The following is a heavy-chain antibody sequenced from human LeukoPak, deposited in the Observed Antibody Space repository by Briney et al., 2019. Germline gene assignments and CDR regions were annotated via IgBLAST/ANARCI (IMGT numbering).Heavy chain of an antibody. J-gene: IGHJ4*02. D-gene: IGHD1-1*01. CDR2: IYHSGST. CDR1: GGSISNSNW. V-gene: IGHV4-4*02. Sequence: PSETLSLTCAVSGGSISNSNWWSWVRQPPGKGLEWIGEIYHSGSTNYNPSLRSRVTISVDKSKNQFSLKLSSVTAADTAVYYCARASHWNQLHYFDYWGQGTLVTVSS. CDR3: ARASHWNQLHYFDY.